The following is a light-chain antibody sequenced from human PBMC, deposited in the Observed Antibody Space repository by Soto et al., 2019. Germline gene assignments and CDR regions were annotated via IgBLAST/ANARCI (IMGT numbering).Light chain of an antibody. CDR2: RTN. Sequence: QTVVTQEPSFSVSPGGTITLTCALSSGSVSTNNYPSWCQQTPGQPPRTLIFRTNTRSSGVPDRFSGSILGSKAALTITGAQADDDSDYYCVLYMGRGIWVFGGGTKLTVL. CDR3: VLYMGRGIWV. CDR1: SGSVSTNNY. V-gene: IGLV8-61*01. J-gene: IGLJ3*02.